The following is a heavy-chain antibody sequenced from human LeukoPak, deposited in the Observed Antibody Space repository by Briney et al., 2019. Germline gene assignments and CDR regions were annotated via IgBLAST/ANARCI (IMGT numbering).Heavy chain of an antibody. CDR2: IYYSGST. D-gene: IGHD6-6*01. Sequence: SETLSLTCTVSGGSISSSSYYWGWIRQPPGKGLEWIGSIYYSGSTYYNPSLKSRVTISVDTSKNQFSLKLSSMTAADTAVYYCAIGYSSSSGIDYWGQGTLVTVSS. CDR1: GGSISSSSYY. V-gene: IGHV4-39*01. CDR3: AIGYSSSSGIDY. J-gene: IGHJ4*02.